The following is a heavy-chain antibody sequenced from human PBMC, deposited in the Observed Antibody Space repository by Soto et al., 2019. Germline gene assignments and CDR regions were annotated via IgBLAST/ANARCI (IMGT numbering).Heavy chain of an antibody. Sequence: ASVEVSCKACGYTFTSYGISWVRQAPGQGLEWMGWISAYNGNTNYAQKLQGRVTMTTDTSTSTAYMELRSLRSDDTAVYYCAREPTPSIAVANWFAPWGQGTLVPVSS. J-gene: IGHJ5*02. D-gene: IGHD6-19*01. CDR1: GYTFTSYG. V-gene: IGHV1-18*01. CDR3: AREPTPSIAVANWFAP. CDR2: ISAYNGNT.